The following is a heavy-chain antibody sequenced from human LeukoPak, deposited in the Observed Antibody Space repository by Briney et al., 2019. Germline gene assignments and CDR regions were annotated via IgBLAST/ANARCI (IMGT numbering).Heavy chain of an antibody. V-gene: IGHV4-31*03. J-gene: IGHJ4*02. CDR2: IYYSGST. Sequence: KASQTLSLTCTVSGGSISSGGYYWSWIRQHPGKGLEWIGYIYYSGSTYYNPSLKSRVTISVDTSKNQFSLKQSSVTAADTAVYYCARTGRYCSSTSCYYFDYWGQGTLVTVSS. CDR3: ARTGRYCSSTSCYYFDY. CDR1: GGSISSGGYY. D-gene: IGHD2-2*01.